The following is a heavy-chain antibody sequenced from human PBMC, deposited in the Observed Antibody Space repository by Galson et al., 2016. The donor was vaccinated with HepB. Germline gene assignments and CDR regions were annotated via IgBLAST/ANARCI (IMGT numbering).Heavy chain of an antibody. CDR3: TRVHREGIAAAGLQI. J-gene: IGHJ4*02. CDR2: INSDGSST. D-gene: IGHD6-13*01. CDR1: GFPFSNYW. Sequence: SLRLSCAASGFPFSNYWMHWVRQAPGKGPVWVSHINSDGSSTTYADSVKGRFTISRDNAKNTLYLQMNSLRAEDTALYYCTRVHREGIAAAGLQIWGQGTLVIVSS. V-gene: IGHV3-74*01.